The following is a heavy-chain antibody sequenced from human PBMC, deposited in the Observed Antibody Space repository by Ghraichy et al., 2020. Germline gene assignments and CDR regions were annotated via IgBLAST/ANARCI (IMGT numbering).Heavy chain of an antibody. D-gene: IGHD2-2*01. Sequence: SETLSLTCSVSGASITDKTYHWGWIRQPPGKGLESIGTLYYSGSPFYNPSLRGRVSISLDTSKNLFSLTLTSVTAEYTAIYYCAAVVVPAAVWDWGRGALVTVSP. J-gene: IGHJ4*02. CDR1: GASITDKTYH. CDR3: AAVVVPAAVWD. V-gene: IGHV4-39*01. CDR2: LYYSGSP.